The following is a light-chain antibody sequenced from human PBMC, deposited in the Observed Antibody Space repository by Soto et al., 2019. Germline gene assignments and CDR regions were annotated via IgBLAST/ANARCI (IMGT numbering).Light chain of an antibody. CDR2: KAS. Sequence: DVEMTQSPSTLPTSLGDRVTINCRASQNVSNWLAWYQQKPGKAPKLLIYKASRLESGVPSRFSASGSGTDFTLTINSLQYDDFATYFCQQYSKESTFGQGTKLEIK. CDR1: QNVSNW. J-gene: IGKJ2*01. V-gene: IGKV1-5*03. CDR3: QQYSKEST.